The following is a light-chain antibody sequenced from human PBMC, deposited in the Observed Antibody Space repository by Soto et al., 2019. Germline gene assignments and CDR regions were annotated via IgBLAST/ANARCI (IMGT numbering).Light chain of an antibody. CDR2: GAS. CDR1: QSVSSGY. Sequence: EIVLTQSPGTLSLSPGDGATLSCRASQSVSSGYFAWYQQKPGQAPRLLIYGASRRATGIPDRFSGSGSGTDFTLSISRLEPEDFAVYWCQHYGNSPTFGQGTKV. J-gene: IGKJ1*01. CDR3: QHYGNSPT. V-gene: IGKV3-20*01.